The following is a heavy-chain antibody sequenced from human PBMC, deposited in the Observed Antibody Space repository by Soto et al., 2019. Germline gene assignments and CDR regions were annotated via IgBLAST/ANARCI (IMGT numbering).Heavy chain of an antibody. CDR3: ARVPDQHQRYCSGGSCTYYYYYYMDV. V-gene: IGHV3-33*01. Sequence: GGSLRLSCAASGFTFSSYGMHWVRQAPGKGLEWVAVIWYDGSNKYYADSVKGRFTISRDNSKNTLYLQMNSLRAEDTAVYYCARVPDQHQRYCSGGSCTYYYYYYMDVWGKGTTVTVSS. CDR2: IWYDGSNK. J-gene: IGHJ6*03. CDR1: GFTFSSYG. D-gene: IGHD2-15*01.